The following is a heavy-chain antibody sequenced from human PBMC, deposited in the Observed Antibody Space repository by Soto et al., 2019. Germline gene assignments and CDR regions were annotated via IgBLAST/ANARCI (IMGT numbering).Heavy chain of an antibody. CDR1: GYSISTGYY. V-gene: IGHV4-34*01. J-gene: IGHJ6*02. CDR2: INHSGST. Sequence: SETLSLTCAVSGYSISTGYYWSWLRQPPGKGLEWIGEINHSGSTNYNPSLKSRVTISVDTSKNHFPLKLRSVTAADTAVYFCASITVTTHFYYDLDVWGQGTTVTVSS. CDR3: ASITVTTHFYYDLDV. D-gene: IGHD4-17*01.